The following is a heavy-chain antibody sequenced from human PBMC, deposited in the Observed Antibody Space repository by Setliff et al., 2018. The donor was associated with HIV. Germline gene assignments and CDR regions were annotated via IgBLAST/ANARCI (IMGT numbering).Heavy chain of an antibody. CDR1: GYTLPELS. Sequence: ASVKVSCKVSGYTLPELSMHWVRQPPGKGLEWMGGFDPEDGKTINAQKFQGRVTMTEDTSTDTAYMELSSLGSEDTAVYFCATRVSSNWYTDWFDPWGQGTLVTVSS. J-gene: IGHJ5*02. CDR3: ATRVSSNWYTDWFDP. V-gene: IGHV1-24*01. CDR2: FDPEDGKT. D-gene: IGHD6-13*01.